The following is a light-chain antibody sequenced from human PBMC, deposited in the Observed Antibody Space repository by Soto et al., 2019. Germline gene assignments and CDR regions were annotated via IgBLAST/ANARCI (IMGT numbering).Light chain of an antibody. CDR3: SSYTSSSTYV. J-gene: IGLJ1*01. CDR2: DVN. CDR1: SSDVGYYNY. V-gene: IGLV2-14*01. Sequence: QSALTQPASVSGSPGQSIAISCTGTSSDVGYYNYVSWYQQHPGKAPKVMIYDVNNRPSGVSDRFSGSKSGNTASLTISGLQAEDEADYDCSSYTSSSTYVFGTGTKVTVL.